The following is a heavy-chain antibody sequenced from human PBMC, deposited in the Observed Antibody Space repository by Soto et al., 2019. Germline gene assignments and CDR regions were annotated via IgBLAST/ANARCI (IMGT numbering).Heavy chain of an antibody. D-gene: IGHD3-22*01. Sequence: GASVKVSCKTSGYNFVTYGITWVRQAPGQGLEWTGWISVYSGNTHYAQKFHDRVTLTTDTSTTTAYMDLRNLTSDDSAFYYCARNTPFFESSGSADYWGQGTLVTVSS. CDR3: ARNTPFFESSGSADY. CDR2: ISVYSGNT. CDR1: GYNFVTYG. J-gene: IGHJ4*02. V-gene: IGHV1-18*01.